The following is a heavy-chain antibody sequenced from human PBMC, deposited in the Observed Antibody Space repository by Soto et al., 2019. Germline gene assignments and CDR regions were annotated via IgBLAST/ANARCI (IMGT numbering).Heavy chain of an antibody. Sequence: ASVKVSCKASGGTLSGYAISWVRQAPGQGLEWMGGIIPIFGTANYAQKFQGRVTITADESTSTAYMELSSLRSEDTAVYYCARGGAYNSKPSYYYYYYGMDVWGQGTTVTVSS. CDR1: GGTLSGYA. D-gene: IGHD1-20*01. CDR3: ARGGAYNSKPSYYYYYYGMDV. J-gene: IGHJ6*02. V-gene: IGHV1-69*13. CDR2: IIPIFGTA.